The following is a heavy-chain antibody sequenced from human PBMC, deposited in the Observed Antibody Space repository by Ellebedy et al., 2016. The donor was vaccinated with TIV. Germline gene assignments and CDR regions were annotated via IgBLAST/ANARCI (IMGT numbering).Heavy chain of an antibody. Sequence: GESLKISXAASGFTFSSYAMSWVRQAPGKGLEWVSAISGSGDSTYYADSVKGRFTISRDNSKNTLYLQMNSLRAEDTAVYYCAKSIAAHNLFDYWGQGTLVTVSS. D-gene: IGHD1-20*01. V-gene: IGHV3-23*01. CDR2: ISGSGDST. CDR1: GFTFSSYA. J-gene: IGHJ4*02. CDR3: AKSIAAHNLFDY.